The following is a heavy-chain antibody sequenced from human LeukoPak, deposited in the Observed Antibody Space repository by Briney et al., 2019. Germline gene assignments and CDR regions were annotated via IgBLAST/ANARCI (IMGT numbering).Heavy chain of an antibody. D-gene: IGHD1-1*01. CDR1: GGTFSSYD. Sequence: SVKVSCKASGGTFSSYDISWVRQAPGQGLEWMGGIIPIFGSANYAQKFQGRVTITADESTSTAYMELSSLRSEDTAVYYCANRRRASRGYGMDVWGQGITVTVSS. CDR2: IIPIFGSA. V-gene: IGHV1-69*01. CDR3: ANRRRASRGYGMDV. J-gene: IGHJ6*02.